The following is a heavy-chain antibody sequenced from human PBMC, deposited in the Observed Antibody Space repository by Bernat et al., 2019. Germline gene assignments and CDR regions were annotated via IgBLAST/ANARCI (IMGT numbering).Heavy chain of an antibody. CDR3: ARGGRSGYCSGGSCFRIDA. D-gene: IGHD2-15*01. Sequence: EVRLVESGGGLVQPGGSLRLSCAASGFTSSSYVMYWVRQAPGAGLEYVSAISSDGISTYYSDYVKGRFTISRDNSKNTLYLQMGSLRAEDMAVYYCARGGRSGYCSGGSCFRIDAWGQGTLVTVSS. J-gene: IGHJ5*02. CDR1: GFTSSSYV. V-gene: IGHV3-64*07. CDR2: ISSDGIST.